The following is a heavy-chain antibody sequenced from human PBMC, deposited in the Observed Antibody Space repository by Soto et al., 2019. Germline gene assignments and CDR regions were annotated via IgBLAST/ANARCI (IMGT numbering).Heavy chain of an antibody. V-gene: IGHV4-59*01. D-gene: IGHD6-19*01. CDR2: IYYSGST. J-gene: IGHJ4*02. CDR1: DFSISVYD. CDR3: AREGAVAGTLFDY. Sequence: ASETLSLTYTVSDFSISVYDLSWIRPPPGKGLEWIGYIYYSGSTNYNPSLKSRVTISVDTSKNQFSLKLSSVTAADTAVYYCAREGAVAGTLFDYWGQGTLVTVSS.